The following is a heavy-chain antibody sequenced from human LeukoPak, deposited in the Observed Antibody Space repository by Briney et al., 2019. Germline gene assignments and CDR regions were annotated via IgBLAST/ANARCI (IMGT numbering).Heavy chain of an antibody. V-gene: IGHV3-30-3*01. D-gene: IGHD2-15*01. J-gene: IGHJ4*02. Sequence: GGSLRLSCAASGFTFSSYAMHWVRQAPGKGLEWVAVISYDGSNKYYADSVKGRFTISRDNPKNTLYLQMNSLRAEDTAVYYCARGNHRLGYCSGGSCYRRNDYWGQGTLVTVSS. CDR2: ISYDGSNK. CDR3: ARGNHRLGYCSGGSCYRRNDY. CDR1: GFTFSSYA.